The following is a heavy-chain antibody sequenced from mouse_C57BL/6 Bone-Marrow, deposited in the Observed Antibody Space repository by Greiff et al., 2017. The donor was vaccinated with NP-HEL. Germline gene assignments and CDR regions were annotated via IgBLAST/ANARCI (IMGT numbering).Heavy chain of an antibody. V-gene: IGHV2-2*01. CDR1: GFSLTSYG. CDR2: IWSGGST. D-gene: IGHD2-4*01. J-gene: IGHJ3*01. CDR3: ARNYDYVPVAY. Sequence: QVHVKQSGPGLVQPSQSLSITCTVSGFSLTSYGVHWVRQSPGKGLEWLGVIWSGGSTDYNAAFISRLSISKDNSKSQVFFKMNSLQADDTAIYYCARNYDYVPVAYWGQGTLVTVSA.